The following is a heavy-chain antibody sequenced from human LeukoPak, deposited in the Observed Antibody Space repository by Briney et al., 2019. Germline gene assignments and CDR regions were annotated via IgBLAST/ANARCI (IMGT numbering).Heavy chain of an antibody. CDR1: GFTFSSYG. CDR2: ISYDGSNK. V-gene: IGHV3-30*18. J-gene: IGHJ4*02. D-gene: IGHD5-18*01. CDR3: AKDLLRGYSYGWSPLRD. Sequence: GGSLRLSCAASGFTFSSYGMHWVRQAPGKGLEWVAVISYDGSNKYYADSVKGRFTISRDNSKNTLYLQMNSLRAEDTAVYYCAKDLLRGYSYGWSPLRDWGQGTLVTVSS.